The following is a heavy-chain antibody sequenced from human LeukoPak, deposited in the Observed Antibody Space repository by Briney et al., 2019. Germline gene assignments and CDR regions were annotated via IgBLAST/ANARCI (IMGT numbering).Heavy chain of an antibody. CDR2: TSYNGRNN. V-gene: IGHV3-30*18. Sequence: PGGSLRLSCAASGFTFSSYGMHWVRQALGKGLEWVALTSYNGRNNYYSDSVKGRFSISRDNSQRTVFLQMNNVKTEDTAIYYCAKATNYDFWSGSLGLDHWGQGFLVTVSS. CDR3: AKATNYDFWSGSLGLDH. J-gene: IGHJ4*02. CDR1: GFTFSSYG. D-gene: IGHD3-3*01.